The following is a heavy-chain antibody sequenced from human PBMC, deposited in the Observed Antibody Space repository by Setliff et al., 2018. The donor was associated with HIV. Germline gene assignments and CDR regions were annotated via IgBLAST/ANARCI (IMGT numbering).Heavy chain of an antibody. D-gene: IGHD6-13*01. Sequence: GGSLRLSCAASGFTFSSYAMSWVRQAPGKGLEWVSAISGSGGSTYYADSVKGRFTISRDNSKNTLYLQMNSLRAEDTAVYYCAKDLPPYSSSWTHFDYWGQGTLVTVS. J-gene: IGHJ4*02. CDR3: AKDLPPYSSSWTHFDY. V-gene: IGHV3-23*01. CDR2: ISGSGGST. CDR1: GFTFSSYA.